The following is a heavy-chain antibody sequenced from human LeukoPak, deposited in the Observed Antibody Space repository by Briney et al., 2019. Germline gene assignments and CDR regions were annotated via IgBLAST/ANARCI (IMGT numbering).Heavy chain of an antibody. CDR2: ISGSGGST. D-gene: IGHD3-22*01. Sequence: GGSLRLSCGASGFTFSSYAMRWVRQAPGKGLEWVSAISGSGGSTYYADSAQDRFTITRDNSKNTLYLQMNSLRAEDTAVCYCAKDQSHDMSYFDYWGQGTLVTVSS. CDR3: AKDQSHDMSYFDY. J-gene: IGHJ4*02. V-gene: IGHV3-23*01. CDR1: GFTFSSYA.